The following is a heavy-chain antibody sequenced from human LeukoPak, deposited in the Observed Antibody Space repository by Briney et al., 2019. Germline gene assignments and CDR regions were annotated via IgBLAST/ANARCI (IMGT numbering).Heavy chain of an antibody. CDR3: ARYRGKTVAATPFDY. J-gene: IGHJ4*02. V-gene: IGHV3-23*01. CDR1: GLTFSNYA. Sequence: PGGSLRLSCEVSGLTFSNYAISWVRQAAGKRLEWVSAISGSGIATYYADSVKGRVTISRDNSKTTLYLQMNSLRVEDTAIYYCARYRGKTVAATPFDYWGQGTLVTVSS. CDR2: ISGSGIAT. D-gene: IGHD1-26*01.